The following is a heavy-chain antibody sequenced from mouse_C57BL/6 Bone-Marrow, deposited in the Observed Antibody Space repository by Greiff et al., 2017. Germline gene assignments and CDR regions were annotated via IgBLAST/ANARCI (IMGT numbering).Heavy chain of an antibody. D-gene: IGHD2-1*01. V-gene: IGHV1-64*01. CDR2: IHPNSGST. CDR3: ARRGIFYYGNYEYFDY. J-gene: IGHJ2*01. Sequence: VQLQQPGAELVKPGASVKLSCKASGYTFTSYWMHWVKPRPGQGLEWIGMIHPNSGSTNYNEKFKSKATLTVDKSSSTAYMQLSSLTSEDSAVYYCARRGIFYYGNYEYFDYWGQGTTLTVSS. CDR1: GYTFTSYW.